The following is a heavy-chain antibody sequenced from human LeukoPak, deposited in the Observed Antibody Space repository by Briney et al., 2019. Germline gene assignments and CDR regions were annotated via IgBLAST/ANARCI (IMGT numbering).Heavy chain of an antibody. CDR3: ARGGRVAAAGTSPARY. D-gene: IGHD6-13*01. CDR2: IYPGDSDT. J-gene: IGHJ4*02. Sequence: ESLKISCKGSGYSFTSYWIGWVRQMPGKGLEWMGIIYPGDSDTRYSPSFQGQVTISADESISTAYLQWSSLKASDTAMYYCARGGRVAAAGTSPARYWGQGTLVTVSS. V-gene: IGHV5-51*01. CDR1: GYSFTSYW.